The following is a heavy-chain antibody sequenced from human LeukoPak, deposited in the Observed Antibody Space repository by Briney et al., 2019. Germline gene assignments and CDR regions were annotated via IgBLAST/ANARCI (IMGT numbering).Heavy chain of an antibody. D-gene: IGHD4-17*01. V-gene: IGHV3-74*01. CDR3: AKAQITVTTLDY. Sequence: GGSLRLSCAASGFTFSSYWMHWVRQAPGKGLVWVSRINSDGSSTSYADSVKGRFTISRDNAKNTLYLQMNSLRAEDTAVYYCAKAQITVTTLDYWGQGTLVTVSS. CDR1: GFTFSSYW. CDR2: INSDGSST. J-gene: IGHJ4*02.